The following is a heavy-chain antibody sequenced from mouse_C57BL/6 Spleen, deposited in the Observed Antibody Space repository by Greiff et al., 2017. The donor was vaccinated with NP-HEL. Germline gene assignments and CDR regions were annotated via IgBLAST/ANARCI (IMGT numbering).Heavy chain of an antibody. CDR2: IYPRSGNT. D-gene: IGHD1-1*01. J-gene: IGHJ3*01. V-gene: IGHV1-81*01. CDR1: GYTFTSYG. CDR3: ARSSLYYYGSSYGTY. Sequence: VQLQQSGAELARPGASVKLSCKASGYTFTSYGISWVKQRTGQGLEWIGEIYPRSGNTYYNEKFKGTATLTADKSSSTAYMELRSLTSEDSAVYFCARSSLYYYGSSYGTYWGQGTLVTVSA.